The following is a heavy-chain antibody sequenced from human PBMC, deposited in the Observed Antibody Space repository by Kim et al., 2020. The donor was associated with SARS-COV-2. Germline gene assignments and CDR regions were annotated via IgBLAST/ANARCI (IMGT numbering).Heavy chain of an antibody. Sequence: DSLKGRFTLSRDTAKNSLYLQMNSLRADDTAVYYCARVSLGSSSWYYFDYWGQGTLVTVSS. D-gene: IGHD6-13*01. V-gene: IGHV3-11*05. CDR3: ARVSLGSSSWYYFDY. J-gene: IGHJ4*02.